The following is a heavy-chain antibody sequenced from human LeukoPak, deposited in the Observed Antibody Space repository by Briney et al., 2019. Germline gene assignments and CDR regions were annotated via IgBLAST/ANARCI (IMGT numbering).Heavy chain of an antibody. J-gene: IGHJ4*02. Sequence: GGSLRLSCTASGFTFGDYAMSWVRQAPGKGLEWVGFIRSKAYGGTTEYAASVKGRFTISRDDSKSIAYLQMSSLKTEDTAVYYCTREAVAGMGIDYWGQGTLATVSS. CDR2: IRSKAYGGTT. D-gene: IGHD6-19*01. V-gene: IGHV3-49*04. CDR1: GFTFGDYA. CDR3: TREAVAGMGIDY.